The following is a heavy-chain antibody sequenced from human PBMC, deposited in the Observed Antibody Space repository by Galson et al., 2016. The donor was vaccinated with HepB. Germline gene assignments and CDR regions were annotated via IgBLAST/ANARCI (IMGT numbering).Heavy chain of an antibody. CDR2: ISGSGGST. CDR3: AKDQGRDFWSGGYSDY. Sequence: SLRLSCAASGFTFSSYAMSWVRQAPGKGLEWVSAISGSGGSTYYADSVQGRFTISRDNSKNTLYLQMNSLRAEDTAVYYCAKDQGRDFWSGGYSDYWGQGTLVTVSS. V-gene: IGHV3-23*01. D-gene: IGHD3-3*01. J-gene: IGHJ4*02. CDR1: GFTFSSYA.